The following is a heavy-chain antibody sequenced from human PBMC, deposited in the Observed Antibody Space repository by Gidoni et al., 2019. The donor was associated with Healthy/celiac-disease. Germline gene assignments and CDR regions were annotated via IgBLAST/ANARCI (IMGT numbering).Heavy chain of an antibody. Sequence: EVQLLESGGGLVQPGGSLRLSCAASGFTFSSYAMSWVRQAPGKGLEWFSAISGSGGSTYYADSVKGRFTISRDNSKNTLYLQMNSLRAEDTAVYYCAKRSGIRARAPMIVVPKGPFDPWGQGTLDTVSS. CDR2: ISGSGGST. D-gene: IGHD3-22*01. J-gene: IGHJ5*02. CDR3: AKRSGIRARAPMIVVPKGPFDP. CDR1: GFTFSSYA. V-gene: IGHV3-23*01.